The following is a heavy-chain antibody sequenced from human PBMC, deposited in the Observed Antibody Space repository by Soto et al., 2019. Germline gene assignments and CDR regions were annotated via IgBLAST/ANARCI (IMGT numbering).Heavy chain of an antibody. CDR1: GYSFTSYW. CDR2: IYPGDSDT. J-gene: IGHJ3*02. CDR3: ASPLLGAGTTRGAFDI. D-gene: IGHD1-7*01. Sequence: EFMKISFKGSGYSFTSYWIGWVRQIPGKGLEWMGIIYPGDSDTRYSPSFQGQVTISADKSISTAYLQWSSLKASDTAMYYCASPLLGAGTTRGAFDIWGQGTMVTVSS. V-gene: IGHV5-51*01.